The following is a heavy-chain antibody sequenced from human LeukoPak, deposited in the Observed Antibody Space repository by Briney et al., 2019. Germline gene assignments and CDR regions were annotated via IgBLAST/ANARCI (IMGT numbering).Heavy chain of an antibody. CDR2: ISGSGGST. V-gene: IGHV3-23*01. CDR3: ARDSAFSSYSY. CDR1: RFTFSTYG. Sequence: PGGSLRLSCAASRFTFSTYGMSWVRQAPGKGLEWVSSISGSGGSTNYADSVKGRFTISRDNSKNTLYLQMNSLRDEDTAVYYCARDSAFSSYSYWGQGALVTVSS. D-gene: IGHD2-15*01. J-gene: IGHJ4*02.